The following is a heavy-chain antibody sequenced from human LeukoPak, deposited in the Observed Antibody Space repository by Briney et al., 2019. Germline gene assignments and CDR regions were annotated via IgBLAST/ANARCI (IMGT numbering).Heavy chain of an antibody. V-gene: IGHV3-23*01. CDR3: AKESEYYYGSGSYYGPFDY. D-gene: IGHD3-10*01. CDR2: ISGSGGST. Sequence: GGSLRLSCAASGFTVSSNYMSWVRQAPGKGLEWVSAISGSGGSTYYADSVKGRFTISRDNSKNTLYLQMNSLRAEDKAVYYCAKESEYYYGSGSYYGPFDYWGQGTLVTVSS. CDR1: GFTVSSNY. J-gene: IGHJ4*02.